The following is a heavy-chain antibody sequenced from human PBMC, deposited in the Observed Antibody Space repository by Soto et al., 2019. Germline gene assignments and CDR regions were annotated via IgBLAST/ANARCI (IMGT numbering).Heavy chain of an antibody. Sequence: SETLSLTCAVSGGSISSGDYSWSWIRQPPGKGLEWIGYIYHSGSTYYNPSLKSRLTISVDRSKNQFSLKLRSVTTADTAVYYCASGRGYSYGSFDYWGQGTLVTVSS. CDR2: IYHSGST. V-gene: IGHV4-30-2*01. CDR1: GGSISSGDYS. D-gene: IGHD5-18*01. CDR3: ASGRGYSYGSFDY. J-gene: IGHJ4*02.